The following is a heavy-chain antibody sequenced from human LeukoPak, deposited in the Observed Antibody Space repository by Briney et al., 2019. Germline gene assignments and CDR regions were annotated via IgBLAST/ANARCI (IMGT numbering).Heavy chain of an antibody. V-gene: IGHV1-3*01. D-gene: IGHD3-10*01. CDR2: INAGNGNT. J-gene: IGHJ3*02. Sequence: ASVKVSCKASGYTFTSYAMHWVRRAPGQRLEWMGWINAGNGNTKYSQKFQGRVTITRDTSASTAYMELSSLRSEDTAVYYCARGGRLLWFGELLDKAFDIWGQGTMVTVSS. CDR3: ARGGRLLWFGELLDKAFDI. CDR1: GYTFTSYA.